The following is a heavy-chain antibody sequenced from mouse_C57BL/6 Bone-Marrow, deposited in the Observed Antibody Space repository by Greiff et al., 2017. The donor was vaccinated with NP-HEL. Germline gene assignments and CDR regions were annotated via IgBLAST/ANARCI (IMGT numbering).Heavy chain of an antibody. CDR1: GYTFTDYE. Sequence: QVQLQQSGAELVRPGASVTLSCKASGYTFTDYEMHWVKQTPVHGLEWIGAIDPETGGTAYNQKFKGKAILTADKSSSTAYMELRILTSEDSAVYYCTRHYGSVYYFDYWGQGTTLTVSS. CDR2: IDPETGGT. V-gene: IGHV1-15*01. CDR3: TRHYGSVYYFDY. J-gene: IGHJ2*01. D-gene: IGHD1-1*01.